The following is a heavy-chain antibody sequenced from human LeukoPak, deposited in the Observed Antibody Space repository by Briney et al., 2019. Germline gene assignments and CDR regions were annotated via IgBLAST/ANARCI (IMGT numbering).Heavy chain of an antibody. D-gene: IGHD2-2*01. V-gene: IGHV4-30-2*01. CDR1: GGSIGSGTYY. CDR3: ARRLEVPGDIGWFDP. J-gene: IGHJ5*02. Sequence: PSETLSLTCTVSGGSIGSGTYYWSWIRQPPGTGLEWIGYISHSGSTYYNPSLKSRVTISVDRSKSQFSLKLSSVTAADTAVYYCARRLEVPGDIGWFDPWGQGTLVTVSS. CDR2: ISHSGST.